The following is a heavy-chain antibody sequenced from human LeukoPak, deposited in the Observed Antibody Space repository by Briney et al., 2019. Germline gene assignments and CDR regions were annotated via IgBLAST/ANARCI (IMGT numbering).Heavy chain of an antibody. J-gene: IGHJ4*02. CDR3: ASAKTGYCDSTSCFDDSGNGFDY. CDR2: INKDGGEK. V-gene: IGHV3-7*03. CDR1: GFTFSSYW. D-gene: IGHD2-2*01. Sequence: GGSLRLSCAASGFTFSSYWMSWVRQAPGKGLEWVANINKDGGEKYYVDSVKGRFTISRDNAKNSLYLQMNSLRADDTAVYYCASAKTGYCDSTSCFDDSGNGFDYWGQGNLVTVSS.